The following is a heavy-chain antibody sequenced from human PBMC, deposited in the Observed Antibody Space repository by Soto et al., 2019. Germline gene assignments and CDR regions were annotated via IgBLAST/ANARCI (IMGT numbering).Heavy chain of an antibody. CDR1: GGSISSSNW. CDR3: VRLDGASPGDFDN. D-gene: IGHD1-26*01. CDR2: IYHSGST. V-gene: IGHV4-4*02. Sequence: QVQLQESGTGLVKPSGTLSLTCAVSGGSISSSNWWSWVRQPPGKGLEWIGEIYHSGSTHYTPFLKGRVTISVDKSKNQFSLNLSSVTAADTAVYYCVRLDGASPGDFDNWGQGTRVTVSS. J-gene: IGHJ4*02.